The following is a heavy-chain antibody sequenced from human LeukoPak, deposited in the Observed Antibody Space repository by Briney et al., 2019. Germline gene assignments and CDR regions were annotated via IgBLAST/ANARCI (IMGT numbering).Heavy chain of an antibody. CDR1: GGSISSGGYY. V-gene: IGHV4-31*03. D-gene: IGHD3-22*01. Sequence: SETLSLTCTVSGGSISSGGYYWSWIRQHPGKGLEWIGYIYYSGSTYYNPSLKSRVTISVDTSKNQFSLKLSSVTAADTAVYYCARVPRYYDSSGRDAFDIWGQGTMVTVSS. CDR2: IYYSGST. CDR3: ARVPRYYDSSGRDAFDI. J-gene: IGHJ3*02.